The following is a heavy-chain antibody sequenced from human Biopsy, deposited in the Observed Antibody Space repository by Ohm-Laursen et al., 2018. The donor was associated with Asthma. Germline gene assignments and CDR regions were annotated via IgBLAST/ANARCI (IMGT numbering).Heavy chain of an antibody. CDR1: GYTFNSAG. D-gene: IGHD3-10*01. CDR2: ISVYNGNT. J-gene: IGHJ6*02. CDR3: ARAVDYSHYYGIDV. V-gene: IGHV1-18*01. Sequence: SVKVSCKTSGYTFNSAGITWVRQAPGQGLGWMGWISVYNGNTKVAQKLQDRVTMMTDTSTSTAYMELRSLRSDDTAVYFCARAVDYSHYYGIDVWGQGTTVTVS.